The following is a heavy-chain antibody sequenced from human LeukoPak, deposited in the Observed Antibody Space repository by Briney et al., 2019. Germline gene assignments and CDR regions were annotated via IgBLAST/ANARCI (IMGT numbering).Heavy chain of an antibody. CDR3: ARGLSAVDY. J-gene: IGHJ4*02. Sequence: SETLSLACAVYGGSFSGYYWSWIRHPPGKGLEWIGEINHSGSTNYNPSLKSRVTISVDTSKNQFSLKLSSVTAADTAVYYCARGLSAVDYWGQGTLVTVSS. CDR2: INHSGST. CDR1: GGSFSGYY. V-gene: IGHV4-34*01.